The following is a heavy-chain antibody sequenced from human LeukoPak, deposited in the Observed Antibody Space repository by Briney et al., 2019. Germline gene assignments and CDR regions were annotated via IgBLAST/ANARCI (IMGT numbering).Heavy chain of an antibody. CDR3: AKDRVPKYSSSSIGYYYGMDV. J-gene: IGHJ6*02. Sequence: GGSLTLSCAASGFTFSSYGMHWVRQAPGKGLEWVAVISYDGSNKYYTAYVKGSFTISRDNSKNTLYLQMNSLRAEDTAVYYCAKDRVPKYSSSSIGYYYGMDVWGQGTTVTVSS. CDR1: GFTFSSYG. D-gene: IGHD6-6*01. CDR2: ISYDGSNK. V-gene: IGHV3-30*18.